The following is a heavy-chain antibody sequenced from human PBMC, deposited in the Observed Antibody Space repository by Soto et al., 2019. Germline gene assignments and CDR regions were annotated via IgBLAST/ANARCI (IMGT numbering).Heavy chain of an antibody. J-gene: IGHJ4*02. CDR2: FRSQSDGEII. V-gene: IGHV3-15*01. Sequence: EVQLVESGGGLVKPGESLRVSCAASGFTFKNAWMSWVRQAPGKGLEWVGRFRSQSDGEIIDYAAPVKGRFTISRDDSKNTLYLQMNSLKIEDTAVYYCTTHLLHTAIDYWGQGTLVTVSS. D-gene: IGHD2-2*01. CDR3: TTHLLHTAIDY. CDR1: GFTFKNAW.